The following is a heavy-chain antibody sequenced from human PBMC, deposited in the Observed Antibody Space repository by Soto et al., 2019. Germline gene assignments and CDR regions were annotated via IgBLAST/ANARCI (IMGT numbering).Heavy chain of an antibody. V-gene: IGHV3-74*01. CDR2: INVDGRST. J-gene: IGHJ3*02. CDR3: ARAQYLADDAFDI. Sequence: PGGSLRLSWAASGFISRSYLMHWVRQVPGKGLVWVSRINVDGRSTSYADSVKGRFTISRDNAKNTLYLQMNSLRADDTAVYYCARAQYLADDAFDIWGQGAMVTVSS. D-gene: IGHD2-2*01. CDR1: GFISRSYL.